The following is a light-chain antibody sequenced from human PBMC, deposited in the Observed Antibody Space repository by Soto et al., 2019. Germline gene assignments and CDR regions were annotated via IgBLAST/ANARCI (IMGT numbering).Light chain of an antibody. CDR2: DAS. CDR3: QQYGSSPS. J-gene: IGKJ4*01. CDR1: QSVYSTY. Sequence: EIVLTQSPGTLSLSPGERASLSCRASQSVYSTYLAWYQQRPGQAPRLLIYDASSRATGISDRFSGSGSGKDFTLTISRLEPEDFAVYYCQQYGSSPSFGGGNKVDIK. V-gene: IGKV3-20*01.